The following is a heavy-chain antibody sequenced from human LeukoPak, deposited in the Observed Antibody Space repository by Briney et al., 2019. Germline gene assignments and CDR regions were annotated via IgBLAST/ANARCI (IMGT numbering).Heavy chain of an antibody. CDR3: ARMGPDYGFDY. Sequence: GESLKISCKGSGYSLTSYWISWVRQMPGKGLELMGIIYPGDSDTRYSPSFQGQVTISADKSISTAYLQWSSLKASDTAMYYCARMGPDYGFDYWGQGTLVTVSS. CDR2: IYPGDSDT. CDR1: GYSLTSYW. V-gene: IGHV5-51*01. J-gene: IGHJ4*02. D-gene: IGHD4-17*01.